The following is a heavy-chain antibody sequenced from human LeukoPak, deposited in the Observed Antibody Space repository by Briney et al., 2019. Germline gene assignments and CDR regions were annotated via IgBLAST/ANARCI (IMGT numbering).Heavy chain of an antibody. D-gene: IGHD3-22*01. J-gene: IGHJ5*02. Sequence: GESLKISCKGSGYSFTSYWIGWVRQMPGKGLEWMGIIYPGDSDTRYSPSFQGQVTISADKSISTAYLQWSSLKASDTAMYYCARRPSYYYDSSGSKLSSWFDPWDQGTLVTVSS. V-gene: IGHV5-51*01. CDR1: GYSFTSYW. CDR2: IYPGDSDT. CDR3: ARRPSYYYDSSGSKLSSWFDP.